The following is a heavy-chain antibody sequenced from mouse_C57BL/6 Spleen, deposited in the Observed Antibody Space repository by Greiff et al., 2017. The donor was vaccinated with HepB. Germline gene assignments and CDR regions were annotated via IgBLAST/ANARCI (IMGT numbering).Heavy chain of an antibody. J-gene: IGHJ4*01. Sequence: EVMLVESGGGLVQPGGSLKLSCAASGFTFSDYYMYWVRQTPEKRLEWVAYISNGGGSTYYPDTVKGRFTISRDNAKNTLYLQMSRLKSEDTAMYYCARAGSGIMDYWGQGTSVTVSS. CDR1: GFTFSDYY. V-gene: IGHV5-12*01. CDR3: ARAGSGIMDY. CDR2: ISNGGGST. D-gene: IGHD4-1*01.